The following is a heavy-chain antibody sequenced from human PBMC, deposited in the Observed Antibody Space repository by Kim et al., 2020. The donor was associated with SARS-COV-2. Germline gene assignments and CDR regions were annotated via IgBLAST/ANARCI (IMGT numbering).Heavy chain of an antibody. J-gene: IGHJ4*02. V-gene: IGHV3-23*01. Sequence: GGSLRLSCAASGFTFTSSAMTWVRQAPGKGLEWVSAISPGGGNTFYADSVKGRVTISRDNSKNSLYLQINSLSADDTAIYYCAKHRLNIVTPIDYWGQGT. CDR1: GFTFTSSA. CDR3: AKHRLNIVTPIDY. D-gene: IGHD3-16*02. CDR2: ISPGGGNT.